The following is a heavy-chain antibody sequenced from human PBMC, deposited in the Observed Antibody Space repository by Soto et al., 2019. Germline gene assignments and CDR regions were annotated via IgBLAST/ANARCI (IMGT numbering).Heavy chain of an antibody. CDR3: AKGDYYVSSGYSPPYFDY. Sequence: EVPLLESGGGLVQPGGSLRLSCAASGFTFSSYAMSWVRQAPGKGLEWVSAISGSGGSTYYADSVKGRFTISRDNSKNTLYLQMNSLRAEDTAVYYCAKGDYYVSSGYSPPYFDYWGQGTLVTVSS. V-gene: IGHV3-23*01. CDR1: GFTFSSYA. CDR2: ISGSGGST. D-gene: IGHD3-22*01. J-gene: IGHJ4*02.